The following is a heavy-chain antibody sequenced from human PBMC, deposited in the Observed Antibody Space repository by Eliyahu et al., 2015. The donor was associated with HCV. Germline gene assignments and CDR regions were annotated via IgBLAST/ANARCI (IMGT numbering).Heavy chain of an antibody. CDR3: ARLRITMVRGVKSHYYYGMDV. CDR2: IYTSGST. D-gene: IGHD3-10*01. V-gene: IGHV4-61*02. CDR1: GGSISSGSYY. J-gene: IGHJ6*02. Sequence: QVQLQESGPGLVKPSQTLSLTCTVSGGSISSGSYYWSWIRQPAGKGLEWIGRIYTSGSTKYNPSLKSRVTISVDTSKNQFSLKLSSVTAADTAVYYCARLRITMVRGVKSHYYYGMDVWGQGTTVTVSS.